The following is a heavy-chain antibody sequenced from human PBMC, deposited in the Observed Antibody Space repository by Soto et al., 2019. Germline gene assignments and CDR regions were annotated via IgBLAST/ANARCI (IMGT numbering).Heavy chain of an antibody. D-gene: IGHD1-26*01. CDR2: IIPFHGVT. Sequence: QVQLVQSGAEVKKPGSSVKVSCKASGGTFSPYTINWVRQAPGQGLEWMGRIIPFHGVTNYAPKFQARLTITAERATSTSHMDPSGPSFETTALYPCTSAWESTGSTRSSGRFWGRGTLVTVSS. CDR1: GGTFSPYT. J-gene: IGHJ2*01. V-gene: IGHV1-69*02. CDR3: TSAWESTGSTRSSGRF.